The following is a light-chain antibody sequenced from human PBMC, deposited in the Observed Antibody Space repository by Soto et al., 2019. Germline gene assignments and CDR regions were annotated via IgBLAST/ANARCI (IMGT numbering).Light chain of an antibody. CDR2: EVS. CDR1: TSDIGAYNY. Sequence: QSALTQPASVSGSPGQSITISCSGTTSDIGAYNYVSWFQQHPGKAPKLIIYEVSSRPSGVSNRFSGSKSGNTASLTISGLQAEDEADYYCSSNTLSSFRYVFGTGTKVTVL. J-gene: IGLJ1*01. V-gene: IGLV2-14*01. CDR3: SSNTLSSFRYV.